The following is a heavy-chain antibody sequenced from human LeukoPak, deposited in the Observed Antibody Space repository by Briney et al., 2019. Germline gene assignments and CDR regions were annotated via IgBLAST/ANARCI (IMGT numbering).Heavy chain of an antibody. CDR2: ISGSGGCT. D-gene: IGHD4-17*01. CDR3: AKVLYGDYYNWFDP. Sequence: PGGSLRLSCAASGFTFSSYAMSWVRQAPGKGLEWVSAISGSGGCTYYADSVKGRFTISRDNSKNTLYLQMNSLRAEDTAVYYCAKVLYGDYYNWFDPWGQGTLVTVSS. J-gene: IGHJ5*02. V-gene: IGHV3-23*01. CDR1: GFTFSSYA.